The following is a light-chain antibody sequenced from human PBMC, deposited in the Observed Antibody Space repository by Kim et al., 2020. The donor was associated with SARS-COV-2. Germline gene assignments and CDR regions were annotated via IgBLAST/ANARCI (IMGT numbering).Light chain of an antibody. CDR3: QSYDSSLSGYV. J-gene: IGLJ1*01. CDR1: RSNIGTGYD. Sequence: QSVLTQPPSVSGAPGQRVTISCTGSRSNIGTGYDVHWYQQLPGKAPKLLIYGNNNRPSGVPDRFSGSKSATSVSLAITALQAEDEADYYCQSYDSSLSGYVFGTGTKVTVL. V-gene: IGLV1-40*01. CDR2: GNN.